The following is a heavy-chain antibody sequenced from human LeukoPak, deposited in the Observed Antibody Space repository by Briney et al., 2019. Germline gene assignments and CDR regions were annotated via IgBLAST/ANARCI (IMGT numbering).Heavy chain of an antibody. CDR1: GYTLTELS. D-gene: IGHD6-19*01. CDR2: FDPEDGET. J-gene: IGHJ5*02. V-gene: IGHV1-24*01. CDR3: ARDQGAVAGTYWFDP. Sequence: ASVKVSCKVSGYTLTELSMHWVRQAPGKGLEWMGGFDPEDGETIYAQKFQGRVTITADKSTSTAYMELSSLRSEDTAVYYCARDQGAVAGTYWFDPWGQGTLVTVSS.